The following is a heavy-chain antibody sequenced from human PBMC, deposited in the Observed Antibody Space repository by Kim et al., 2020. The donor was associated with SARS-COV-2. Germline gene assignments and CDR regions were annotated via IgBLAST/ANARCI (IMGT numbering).Heavy chain of an antibody. V-gene: IGHV4-59*01. D-gene: IGHD1-26*01. CDR3: ARSVGFGFDP. CDR2: ATT. Sequence: ATTNYQPSLTSRVTISIETSKNQFSLKLRSVTAADTAVYYCARSVGFGFDPWGQGTLVTVSS. J-gene: IGHJ5*02.